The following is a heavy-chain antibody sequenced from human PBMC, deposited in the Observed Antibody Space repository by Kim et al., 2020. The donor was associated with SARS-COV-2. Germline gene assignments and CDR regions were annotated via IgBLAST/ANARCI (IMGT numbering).Heavy chain of an antibody. CDR2: ISYDGSNK. D-gene: IGHD5-18*01. CDR1: GFTFSSYA. V-gene: IGHV3-30*04. Sequence: GGSLRLSCAASGFTFSSYAMHWVRQAPGKGLEWVAVISYDGSNKYYADSVKGRFTISRDNSKNTLYLQMNSLRAEDTAVYYCAITPPRDTAMVPPTYWGQGTLVTVSS. CDR3: AITPPRDTAMVPPTY. J-gene: IGHJ4*02.